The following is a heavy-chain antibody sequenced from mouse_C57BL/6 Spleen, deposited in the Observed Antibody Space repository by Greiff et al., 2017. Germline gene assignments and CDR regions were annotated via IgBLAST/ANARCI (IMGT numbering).Heavy chain of an antibody. V-gene: IGHV3-6*01. Sequence: EVKLQESGPGLVKPSQSLSLTCSVTGYSITSGYYWNWIRQFPGNKLEWMGYIRYDGSNNYNPSLKNRISITRDTSKNQFFLKLNSVTTEDTATYYCARDPSLDGWYFEGRGTGATVTVSS. J-gene: IGHJ1*03. D-gene: IGHD2-3*01. CDR1: GYSITSGYY. CDR2: IRYDGSN. CDR3: ARDPSLDGWYFEG.